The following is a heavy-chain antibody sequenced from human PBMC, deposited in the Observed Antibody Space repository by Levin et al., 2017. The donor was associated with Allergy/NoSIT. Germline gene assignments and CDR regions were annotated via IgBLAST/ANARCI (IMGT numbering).Heavy chain of an antibody. D-gene: IGHD4-23*01. CDR1: GFTFSTYW. V-gene: IGHV3-7*01. J-gene: IGHJ4*02. CDR3: AFVALDYGGTQADY. Sequence: GGSLRLSCAASGFTFSTYWMSWVRQAPGKGLEWVANIKQDGSEKYYVDSVKGRFTISSDNAKDSVSLQMNSLRAEDTAVDYCAFVALDYGGTQADYWGQGALVTVSS. CDR2: IKQDGSEK.